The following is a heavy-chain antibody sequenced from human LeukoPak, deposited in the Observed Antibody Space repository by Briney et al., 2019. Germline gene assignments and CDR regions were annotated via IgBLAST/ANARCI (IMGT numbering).Heavy chain of an antibody. D-gene: IGHD3-22*01. CDR3: AREGNYYDSSGYYTGYFDY. CDR2: IGAGGTFT. J-gene: IGHJ4*02. Sequence: GGSLRLSCTASGFTFSSYAMNWVRQAPGKGLEWVSGIGAGGTFTYYADSVKGRFTISRDNSKNTLYLQMNSLRAEDTAVYYCAREGNYYDSSGYYTGYFDYWGQGTLVTVSS. V-gene: IGHV3-23*01. CDR1: GFTFSSYA.